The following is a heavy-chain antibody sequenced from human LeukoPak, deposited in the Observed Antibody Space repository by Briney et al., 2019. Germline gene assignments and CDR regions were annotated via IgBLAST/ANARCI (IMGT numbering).Heavy chain of an antibody. V-gene: IGHV3-7*03. D-gene: IGHD2-2*03. CDR2: IKQDGSEK. J-gene: IGHJ3*02. CDR3: ARALHARQLDGDAFDI. Sequence: GGSLRLSCAASGFTFSSYWMSWVRQAPGKGLEWVANIKQDGSEKYYVDSVKGRFTISRDNAKNSLYLQMDSLRAEDTAVYYCARALHARQLDGDAFDIWGQGTMVTVSS. CDR1: GFTFSSYW.